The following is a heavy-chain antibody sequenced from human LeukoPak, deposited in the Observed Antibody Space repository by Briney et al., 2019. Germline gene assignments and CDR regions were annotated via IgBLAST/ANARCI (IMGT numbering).Heavy chain of an antibody. D-gene: IGHD2-2*03. V-gene: IGHV1-69*04. J-gene: IGHJ5*02. CDR2: IIPILGIA. CDR3: ASGYCSSTSCYYNWFDP. CDR1: GGTFSSYA. Sequence: SVKVSCKASGGTFSSYAISWVRQAPGQGLKWMGRIIPILGIANYAQKFQGRVTITADKSTSTAYLELSSLRSEDTAVYYCASGYCSSTSCYYNWFDPWGQGTLVTVSS.